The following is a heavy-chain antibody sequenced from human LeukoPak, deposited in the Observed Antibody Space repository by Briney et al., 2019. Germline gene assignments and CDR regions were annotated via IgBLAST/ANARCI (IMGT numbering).Heavy chain of an antibody. J-gene: IGHJ2*01. CDR3: ARVDYYDSSGSRSYYFDL. CDR2: IYYSGST. Sequence: PSETLSLTCTVSGGSITSYYWSWIRQPPGKGLEWIGYIYYSGSTNYNPSLKSRVTMSVDTSKNRFSLKLSSVTAADTAVYYCARVDYYDSSGSRSYYFDLWGRGTLVTVSS. CDR1: GGSITSYY. V-gene: IGHV4-59*01. D-gene: IGHD3-22*01.